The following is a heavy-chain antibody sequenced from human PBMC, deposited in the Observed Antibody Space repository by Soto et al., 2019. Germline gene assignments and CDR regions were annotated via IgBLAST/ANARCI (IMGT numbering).Heavy chain of an antibody. D-gene: IGHD3-22*01. CDR3: AIDGDYYDSSGYIPLHSEYFQH. CDR2: ISGSGGST. J-gene: IGHJ1*01. CDR1: GFTFSSYA. V-gene: IGHV3-23*01. Sequence: GGSLRLSCAASGFTFSSYAMSWVRQAPGKGLEWVSAISGSGGSTYYADSVKGRFTISRDNSKNTLYLQMNSLRAEDTAVYYCAIDGDYYDSSGYIPLHSEYFQHWGQGTLVTVSS.